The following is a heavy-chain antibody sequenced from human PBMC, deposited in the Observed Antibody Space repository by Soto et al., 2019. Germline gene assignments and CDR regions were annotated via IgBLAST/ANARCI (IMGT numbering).Heavy chain of an antibody. CDR3: AKDGSTTLGYSGYHSGYSSGRFIMDV. CDR2: ISGSGGST. J-gene: IGHJ6*02. V-gene: IGHV3-23*01. D-gene: IGHD5-12*01. CDR1: GFTFSSYA. Sequence: GGSLRLSCAASGFTFSSYAMSWVRQAPGKGLEWVSAISGSGGSTYYADSVKGRFTISRDNSKNTLYLQMNSLRAEDTAVYYCAKDGSTTLGYSGYHSGYSSGRFIMDVWGQGTTVTVSS.